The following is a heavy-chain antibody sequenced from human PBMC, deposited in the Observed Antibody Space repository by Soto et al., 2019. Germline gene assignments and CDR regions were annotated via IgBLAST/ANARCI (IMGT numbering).Heavy chain of an antibody. CDR2: IYYSGIT. CDR3: ARSNSGYYKWFDP. CDR1: GDSISNSNYY. D-gene: IGHD3-22*01. V-gene: IGHV4-39*01. Sequence: HLQLQESGPGLVKPSETLSLTCTVSGDSISNSNYYWGWIRQPPGKGLEWIASIYYSGITYCNPPIKSRVAISVDTSKNQFSLKLSSVTAADTAIYYCARSNSGYYKWFDPWGQGTLVTVSS. J-gene: IGHJ5*02.